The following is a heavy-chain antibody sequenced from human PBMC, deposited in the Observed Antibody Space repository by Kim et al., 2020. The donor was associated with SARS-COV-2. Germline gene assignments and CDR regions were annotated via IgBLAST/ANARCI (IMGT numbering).Heavy chain of an antibody. Sequence: GGSLRLSCAASGFTFSSYAMSWVRQAPGKGLEWVSSISGSGGSTYYADSVKGRFTISRDNSKNTLYLQMNSLRAEDTAVYYCAKDVSRVAGTLGFGAWGQGTLVTVSS. J-gene: IGHJ5*02. CDR3: AKDVSRVAGTLGFGA. V-gene: IGHV3-23*01. CDR1: GFTFSSYA. D-gene: IGHD6-19*01. CDR2: ISGSGGST.